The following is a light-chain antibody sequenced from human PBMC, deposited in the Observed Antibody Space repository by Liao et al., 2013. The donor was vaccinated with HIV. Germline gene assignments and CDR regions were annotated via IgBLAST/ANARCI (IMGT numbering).Light chain of an antibody. Sequence: SYELTQPPSVSVSPGQTASITCSGDKLGDKYACWYQQKAGQSPVVVIYQDNKRPLGIPERFSGSSSGTTVTLTISGVQAEDEADYFCQSADSSGTYVVFGGGTKLTVL. J-gene: IGLJ3*02. CDR3: QSADSSGTYVV. CDR2: QDN. V-gene: IGLV3-25*03. CDR1: KLGDKY.